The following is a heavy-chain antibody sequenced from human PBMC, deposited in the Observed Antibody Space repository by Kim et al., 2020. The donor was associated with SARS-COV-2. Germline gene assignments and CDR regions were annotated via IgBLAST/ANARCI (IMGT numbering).Heavy chain of an antibody. Sequence: SETLSLTCAVYGGSFSGYYWSWIRQPPGKGLEWIGEINHSGSTNYNPSLKSRVTISVDTSKNQFSLKLSSVTAADTAVYYCARGRTPLGYCTNGVCSRYYYYMDVWGKGTTVTVSS. D-gene: IGHD2-8*01. CDR3: ARGRTPLGYCTNGVCSRYYYYMDV. CDR2: INHSGST. J-gene: IGHJ6*03. CDR1: GGSFSGYY. V-gene: IGHV4-34*01.